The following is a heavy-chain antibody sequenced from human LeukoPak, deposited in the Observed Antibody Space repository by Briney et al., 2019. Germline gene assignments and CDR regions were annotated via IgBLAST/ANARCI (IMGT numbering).Heavy chain of an antibody. CDR2: IRYDGSNK. CDR1: GISFSSYG. CDR3: AKVVRPAGDSSAWTGNWFDP. D-gene: IGHD6-19*01. Sequence: GGSLRLSCAASGISFSSYGVHWVRQAPGKGLEWVAFIRYDGSNKYYADSVKGRFSISRDNSKNTLYLQMSSLRAEDTAVYYCAKVVRPAGDSSAWTGNWFDPWGQGTLVTVSS. J-gene: IGHJ5*02. V-gene: IGHV3-30*02.